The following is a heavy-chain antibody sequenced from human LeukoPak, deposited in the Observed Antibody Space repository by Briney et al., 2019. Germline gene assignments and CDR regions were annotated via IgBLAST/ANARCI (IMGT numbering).Heavy chain of an antibody. V-gene: IGHV3-74*01. Sequence: GGSLRLSCAASGFTFSSYWMHWVRQAPGKGLVWVSRINSDGSSTSYADSVKGRFTISRDNPKNTLYLQMNSLRAEDTAVYYCAKDLASSRSGGTAYAFDIWGQGTMVTVSS. D-gene: IGHD1-26*01. CDR1: GFTFSSYW. CDR2: INSDGSST. J-gene: IGHJ3*02. CDR3: AKDLASSRSGGTAYAFDI.